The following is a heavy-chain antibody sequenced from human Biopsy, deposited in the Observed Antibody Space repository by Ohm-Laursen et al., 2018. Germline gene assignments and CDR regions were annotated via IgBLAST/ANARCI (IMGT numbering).Heavy chain of an antibody. CDR2: TFYRAKWYT. CDR1: GDSVSSNRAA. V-gene: IGHV6-1*01. Sequence: HTLSLTCAISGDSVSSNRAAWNWIRQSPSRGLERLGRTFYRAKWYTDFAVSVKSRITLTPDPSTNQFSLQLNSVTPDDTAVYYCARSGSDSLNYYFDFWGQGTLVTVSS. CDR3: ARSGSDSLNYYFDF. J-gene: IGHJ4*02. D-gene: IGHD2-21*02.